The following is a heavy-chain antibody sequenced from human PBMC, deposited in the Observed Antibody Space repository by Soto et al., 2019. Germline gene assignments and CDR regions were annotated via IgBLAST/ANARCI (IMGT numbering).Heavy chain of an antibody. V-gene: IGHV3-33*01. J-gene: IGHJ4*02. CDR2: TWYDGSNT. CDR1: GFTFSSYG. CDR3: ARATTGPYGY. Sequence: QVQLVESGGGVVQPGRSLRLSCAASGFTFSSYGMHWVRQAPGKGLECVAVTWYDGSNTYYADSVKGRFTISREKSKNTLYLQMNSLRDEDTAVYDCARATTGPYGYWGQGTMVTASS. D-gene: IGHD4-17*01.